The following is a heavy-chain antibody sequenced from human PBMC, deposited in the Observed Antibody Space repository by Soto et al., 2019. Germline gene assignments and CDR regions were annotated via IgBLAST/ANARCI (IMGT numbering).Heavy chain of an antibody. CDR2: MYHSGAT. CDR3: ARASASSMLRGVIIN. J-gene: IGHJ4*02. CDR1: GGSITSDNW. V-gene: IGHV4-4*02. Sequence: SETLSLTCAFSGGSITSDNWWTWVRQTPGKGLEWIGEMYHSGATNYSPSLKSRVTILVDKSKNQFSLKLTSVTAADSALYYCARASASSMLRGVIINWGQGTLFTVSS. D-gene: IGHD3-10*01.